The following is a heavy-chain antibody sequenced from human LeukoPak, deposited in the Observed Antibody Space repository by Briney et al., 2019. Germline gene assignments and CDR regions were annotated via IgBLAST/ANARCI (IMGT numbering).Heavy chain of an antibody. CDR2: FDPEDGET. D-gene: IGHD6-6*01. Sequence: ASVNVSCKVSGYTLTELSMHWVRQAPGKGLEWMGGFDPEDGETIYAQKFQGRVTMTEDTSTDTAYMELSSLRSEDTAVYYCATFGIAARPYDWFDPWGQGTLVPVSS. J-gene: IGHJ5*02. CDR1: GYTLTELS. CDR3: ATFGIAARPYDWFDP. V-gene: IGHV1-24*01.